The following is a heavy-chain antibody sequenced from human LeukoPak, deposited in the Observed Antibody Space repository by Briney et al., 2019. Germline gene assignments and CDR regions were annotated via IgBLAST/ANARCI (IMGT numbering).Heavy chain of an antibody. D-gene: IGHD5-12*01. J-gene: IGHJ6*02. CDR3: ARDRLREDYYYYYGMDV. CDR1: GFTFSGYS. CDR2: ISSSSAYI. V-gene: IGHV3-21*01. Sequence: KPGGSLRLSCAASGFTFSGYSMDWVRQAPGKGLEWVSSISSSSAYIYYADSVKGRFTISRDNAKNSLYLQMNSLRAEDTAVYYCARDRLREDYYYYYGMDVWGQGTTVTVSS.